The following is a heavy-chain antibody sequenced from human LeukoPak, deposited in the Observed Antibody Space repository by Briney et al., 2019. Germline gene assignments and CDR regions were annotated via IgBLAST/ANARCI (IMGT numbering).Heavy chain of an antibody. D-gene: IGHD5-18*01. CDR1: GGTFSSYA. CDR2: IIPIFGTA. CDR3: ARAPLDTAMAYYFDY. Sequence: SVTVSCKASGGTFSSYAISWVRQAPGQGLEWMGGIIPIFGTANYAQKFQGRVTITADESTSTAYMELSSLRSEDTAVYYCARAPLDTAMAYYFDYWGQGTLVTVSS. J-gene: IGHJ4*02. V-gene: IGHV1-69*13.